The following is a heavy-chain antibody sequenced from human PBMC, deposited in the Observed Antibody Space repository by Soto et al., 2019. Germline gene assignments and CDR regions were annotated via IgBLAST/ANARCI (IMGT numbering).Heavy chain of an antibody. CDR1: GGTFSSYT. Sequence: QVQLVQSGAEVKKPGSSVKVSCKSAGGTFSSYTISWVRQAPGQGLEWMGRIIPILGIANYAQKFQGRVTITADKSTSTAYMELSSLRSEDTAVYYCAVSLAYCGGDCYSYYYYYGMDVWGQGTTVTVSS. D-gene: IGHD2-21*02. CDR3: AVSLAYCGGDCYSYYYYYGMDV. J-gene: IGHJ6*02. CDR2: IIPILGIA. V-gene: IGHV1-69*02.